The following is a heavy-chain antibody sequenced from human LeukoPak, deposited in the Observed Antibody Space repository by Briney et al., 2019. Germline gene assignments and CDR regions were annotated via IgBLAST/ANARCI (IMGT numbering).Heavy chain of an antibody. CDR1: GFTFSSYS. CDR2: ISSSSSYI. J-gene: IGHJ4*02. Sequence: GGSLRLSCAASGFTFSSYSMNWVRQAPGKGLEWVSSISSSSSYIYYADSVKGRFTISRDNAKNSLFLQMNSLRAEDTAVYYCARKLYSSSWRQENTFDYWGRGTLVTVSS. D-gene: IGHD6-13*01. CDR3: ARKLYSSSWRQENTFDY. V-gene: IGHV3-21*01.